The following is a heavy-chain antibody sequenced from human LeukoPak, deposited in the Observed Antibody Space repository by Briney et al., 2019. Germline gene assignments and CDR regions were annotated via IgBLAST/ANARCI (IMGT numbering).Heavy chain of an antibody. CDR2: ISGSGGST. V-gene: IGHV3-23*01. CDR1: GFTFSRFA. J-gene: IGHJ6*02. Sequence: GGSLRLSCAASGFTFSRFAMNWVRQAPGKGLEWVSGISGSGGSTYYADSVKGRFTISRDNSKNTLYLQMNSLRAEDTAVYYCAKTPEGVVAASYGMDVWGQGTTVTVSS. CDR3: AKTPEGVVAASYGMDV. D-gene: IGHD2-15*01.